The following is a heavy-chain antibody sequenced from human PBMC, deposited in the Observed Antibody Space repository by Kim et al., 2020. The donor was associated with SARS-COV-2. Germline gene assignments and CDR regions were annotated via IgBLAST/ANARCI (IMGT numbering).Heavy chain of an antibody. D-gene: IGHD6-13*01. CDR1: GYTFTSYA. Sequence: ASVKVSCKASGYTFTSYAMHWVRQAPGQRLEWMGWINAGNGNTKYSQKFQGRVTITRDTSASTAYMELSSLRSEDTAVYYCARAIAAAGTLWHPFDSGGEGLWFDPWGQGTLVTVSS. V-gene: IGHV1-3*01. CDR3: ARAIAAAGTLWHPFDSGGEGLWFDP. CDR2: INAGNGNT. J-gene: IGHJ5*02.